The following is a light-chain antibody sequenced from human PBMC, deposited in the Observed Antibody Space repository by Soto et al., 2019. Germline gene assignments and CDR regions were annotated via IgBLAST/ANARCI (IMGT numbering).Light chain of an antibody. J-gene: IGLJ2*01. CDR2: SNN. CDR1: SSNIGSNT. V-gene: IGLV1-44*01. Sequence: QSVLTQPPSASGTPGQRVTISCSGSSSNIGSNTVNWYQQLPGTAPKLLIYSNNQRPSGVPDRFSGSKSGTSASPAISGLQSEDEADYYRAAWDDSLNGVVFGGGTKVTV. CDR3: AAWDDSLNGVV.